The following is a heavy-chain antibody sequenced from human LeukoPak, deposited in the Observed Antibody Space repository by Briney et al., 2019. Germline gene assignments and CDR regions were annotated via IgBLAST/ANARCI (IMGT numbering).Heavy chain of an antibody. D-gene: IGHD3-16*02. Sequence: SVKVSCKASGYTFTSSAVQWVRQARGQRLEWIGWIVVGSGNTNYAQKFQERVTITRDMSTSTAYMELSSLRSEDTAVYYCAAVYDYVWGSYRFDYWGQGTLVTVSS. J-gene: IGHJ4*02. V-gene: IGHV1-58*01. CDR2: IVVGSGNT. CDR1: GYTFTSSA. CDR3: AAVYDYVWGSYRFDY.